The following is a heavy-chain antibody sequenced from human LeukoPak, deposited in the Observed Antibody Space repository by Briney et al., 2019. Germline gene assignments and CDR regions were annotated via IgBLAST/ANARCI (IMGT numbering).Heavy chain of an antibody. D-gene: IGHD1-26*01. Sequence: PGGSLRLSCAASGFTFSSYDMHWVRHATGKGLEWVSAIGTAGDTYYPGSVKGRFTISRENAKNSLYLQMNSLRAGDTAVYYCARLGGSDAFDIWGQGTMVTVSS. CDR3: ARLGGSDAFDI. V-gene: IGHV3-13*01. J-gene: IGHJ3*02. CDR1: GFTFSSYD. CDR2: IGTAGDT.